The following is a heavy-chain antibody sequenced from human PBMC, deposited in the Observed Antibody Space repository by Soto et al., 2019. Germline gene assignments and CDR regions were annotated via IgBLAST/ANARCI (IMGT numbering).Heavy chain of an antibody. CDR3: AKLSVLRFLEWLLYDAFDI. CDR2: ISGSGGST. J-gene: IGHJ3*02. D-gene: IGHD3-3*01. CDR1: GFTFSSYA. Sequence: GGSLRLSCAASGFTFSSYAMSWVRQAPGKGLEWVSAISGSGGSTYYADSVKGRFTISRDNSKNTLYLQMNSLRAEDTAVYYCAKLSVLRFLEWLLYDAFDIWGQGTMVTVSS. V-gene: IGHV3-23*01.